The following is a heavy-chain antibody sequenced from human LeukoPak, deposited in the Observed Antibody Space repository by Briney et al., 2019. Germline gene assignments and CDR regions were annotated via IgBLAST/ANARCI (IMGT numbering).Heavy chain of an antibody. V-gene: IGHV3-23*01. CDR1: GFTFSTYA. CDR2: ISGSGGST. Sequence: GGSLRLSCAASGFTFSTYAMSWVRQAPGKGLEWVSAISGSGGSTYYADSVKGRFTISRDNSKNTLYLQMNSLRAEDTAVYYCAKSDFWSGNKGDDAFDIWGQGTMVTVSS. CDR3: AKSDFWSGNKGDDAFDI. D-gene: IGHD3-3*01. J-gene: IGHJ3*02.